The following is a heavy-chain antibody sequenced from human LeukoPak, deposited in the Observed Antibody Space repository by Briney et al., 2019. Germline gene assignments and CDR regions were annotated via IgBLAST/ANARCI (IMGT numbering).Heavy chain of an antibody. J-gene: IGHJ4*02. V-gene: IGHV4-31*03. CDR2: IYYSGST. CDR3: ARGDLKVVYDSRSGFDY. Sequence: PSETLSLTCTVSGGSISSGGYYWSWIRQHPGKGLEWIGYIYYSGSTYYNPSLKSRVTISVDTSKNQFSLKLSSVTAADTVVYYCARGDLKVVYDSRSGFDYWGQGTLVTVSS. D-gene: IGHD3-22*01. CDR1: GGSISSGGYY.